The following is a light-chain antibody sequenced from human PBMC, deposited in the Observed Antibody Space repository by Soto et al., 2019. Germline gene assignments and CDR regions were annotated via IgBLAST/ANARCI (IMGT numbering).Light chain of an antibody. V-gene: IGLV4-69*01. CDR2: LNSDGSH. CDR3: QTWGTGIQV. CDR1: SGHSSYA. J-gene: IGLJ1*01. Sequence: QPVLTQSPSASASLGASVKLTCTLSSGHSSYAIAWHQQQPEKGPRYLMKLNSDGSHYKGGGIPDRFSGSSSGAECYLTISSLQSEDEADYYCQTWGTGIQVFGTGTKLTVL.